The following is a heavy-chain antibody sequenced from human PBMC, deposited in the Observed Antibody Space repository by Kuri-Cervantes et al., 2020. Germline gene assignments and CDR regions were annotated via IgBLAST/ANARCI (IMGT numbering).Heavy chain of an antibody. J-gene: IGHJ3*02. D-gene: IGHD3-10*01. V-gene: IGHV1-2*02. CDR3: ARDIFGDYSASGTYYERGNAFNI. CDR1: EYSFIYYY. Sequence: ASVKVSCKASEYSFIYYYIHWVRQAPGQGPQWMGWINPNSGGTEYAQKFQGRVTMTRDTSISTAYMELSRLSSDDTAVYYCARDIFGDYSASGTYYERGNAFNIWGQGTMVTVSS. CDR2: INPNSGGT.